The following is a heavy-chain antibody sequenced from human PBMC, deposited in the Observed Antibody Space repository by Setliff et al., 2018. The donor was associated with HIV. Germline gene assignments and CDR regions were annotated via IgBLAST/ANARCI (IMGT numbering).Heavy chain of an antibody. CDR2: IIPLFGTT. V-gene: IGHV1-69*06. CDR3: AREGPCGNSCYSNY. CDR1: GGTFSNYA. Sequence: SVKVSCKASGGTFSNYAISWVRQAPGQGLEWMGRIIPLFGTTNYAQKFQGRVTIIADKSTSTAYMELSSLRSDDSAMYYCAREGPCGNSCYSNYWGQGTLVTVSS. J-gene: IGHJ4*02. D-gene: IGHD2-15*01.